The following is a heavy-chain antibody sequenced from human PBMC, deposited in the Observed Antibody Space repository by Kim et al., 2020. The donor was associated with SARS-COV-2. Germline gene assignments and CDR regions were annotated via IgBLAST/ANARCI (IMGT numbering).Heavy chain of an antibody. CDR2: IYWDDDN. CDR1: GFSLSTSGVG. D-gene: IGHD2-15*01. J-gene: IGHJ4*02. Sequence: SGPTLVNPTQTLTLTCTFSGFSLSTSGVGVGWIRQPPGKALEWLAPIYWDDDNRYSPSLKSRLTITKDTSKNQVVLTMTNMDPVDTATYYCAHSYCSGGSCYSVAFDYWGQGTLVTVSS. V-gene: IGHV2-5*02. CDR3: AHSYCSGGSCYSVAFDY.